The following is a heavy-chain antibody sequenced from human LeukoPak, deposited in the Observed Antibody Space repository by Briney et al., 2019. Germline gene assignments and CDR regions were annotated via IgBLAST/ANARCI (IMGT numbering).Heavy chain of an antibody. CDR2: INPSGGST. J-gene: IGHJ4*02. Sequence: ASVKVSCKASGYTFTSYYMHWVRQAPGQGLEWMGIINPSGGSTSYAQKFQGRVTMTRDTSTSTVYMELSSLRSEDTAVYYCARDFRIGHYYDSSGYYPTRGIDYWGQGTLVTVSS. CDR3: ARDFRIGHYYDSSGYYPTRGIDY. V-gene: IGHV1-46*01. D-gene: IGHD3-22*01. CDR1: GYTFTSYY.